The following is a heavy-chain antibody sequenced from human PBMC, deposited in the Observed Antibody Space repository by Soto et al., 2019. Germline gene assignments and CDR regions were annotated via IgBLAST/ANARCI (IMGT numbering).Heavy chain of an antibody. D-gene: IGHD3-3*01. CDR3: ARRSGDDFWSGYAAMDV. V-gene: IGHV4-59*01. Sequence: SETLSLTCTVSGGSISRYYWDWIRQPPGKGLEWIGYFYYSGSTNYNPSLKSRATISVDTSKNQFSLKLSSVTAADTAVYYCARRSGDDFWSGYAAMDVWGQGTTVTVSS. CDR2: FYYSGST. J-gene: IGHJ6*02. CDR1: GGSISRYY.